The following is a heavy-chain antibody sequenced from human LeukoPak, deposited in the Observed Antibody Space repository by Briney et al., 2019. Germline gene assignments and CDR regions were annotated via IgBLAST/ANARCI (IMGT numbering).Heavy chain of an antibody. V-gene: IGHV4-59*01. Sequence: PSETLSLTSTVSGRSISSYYWSWVRQPPGKGLEWIGYIYYSGSTNYNPSLKSRVTISADTYKNQFSLKLSSVSAADTAVYDCAISLVIPYYFDVWGQGTLVTVSS. CDR2: IYYSGST. CDR1: GRSISSYY. D-gene: IGHD3-22*01. J-gene: IGHJ4*02. CDR3: AISLVIPYYFDV.